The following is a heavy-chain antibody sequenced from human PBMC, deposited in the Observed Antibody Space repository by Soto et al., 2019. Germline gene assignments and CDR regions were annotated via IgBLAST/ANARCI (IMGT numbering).Heavy chain of an antibody. CDR2: FDPEDGET. V-gene: IGHV1-24*01. Sequence: ASVKVSCKVSGYTLTELSMHWVRQAPGKGLEWMGGFDPEDGETIYAQKFQGRVTMTEDTSTDTAYMELSSLRSEDTAVYYCATDYEAVAGFDYWGQGTLVTVSS. CDR1: GYTLTELS. CDR3: ATDYEAVAGFDY. J-gene: IGHJ4*02. D-gene: IGHD6-19*01.